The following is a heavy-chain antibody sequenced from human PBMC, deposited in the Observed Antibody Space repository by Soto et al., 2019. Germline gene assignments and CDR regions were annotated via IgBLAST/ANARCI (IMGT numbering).Heavy chain of an antibody. D-gene: IGHD4-17*01. V-gene: IGHV4-59*08. J-gene: IGHJ4*02. CDR3: ARRYGVYVDY. CDR1: GGSISSYY. CDR2: IYYSGST. Sequence: QVQLQESGPGLVKPSETLSLTCPVSGGSISSYYWSWIRQPPGKGLEWIGYIYYSGSTNYNPSLKSRVTISVDTSKNQFSLKLSSVTAADTAVYYCARRYGVYVDYWGQGTLVTVSS.